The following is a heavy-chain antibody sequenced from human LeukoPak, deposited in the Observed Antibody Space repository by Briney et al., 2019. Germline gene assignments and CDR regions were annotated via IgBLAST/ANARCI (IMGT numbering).Heavy chain of an antibody. Sequence: GASVKVSSKASGYTLIGYYMHWVRRAPGQGLEWKGWINLNSGGTKYAQKFQGRVTMTRDTSITTAYMELSRLRSDDTAVYYCARDSAAAGGLSFDYWGKGTLATVSS. CDR3: ARDSAAAGGLSFDY. D-gene: IGHD6-13*01. V-gene: IGHV1-2*02. CDR2: INLNSGGT. CDR1: GYTLIGYY. J-gene: IGHJ4*02.